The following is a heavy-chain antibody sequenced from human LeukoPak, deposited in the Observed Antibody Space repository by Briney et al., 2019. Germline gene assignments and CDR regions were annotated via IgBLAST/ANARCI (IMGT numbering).Heavy chain of an antibody. CDR2: ISAYNGNT. Sequence: ASVKVSCKASGYTFTSYGISWVRQAPGQGLEWMGWISAYNGNTNYAQKLQGRVTMTTDTSTSTAYMELRSLRSDDTAVYYCARGIWSATRASYYMDVWGKGTTVTVSS. CDR1: GYTFTSYG. J-gene: IGHJ6*03. CDR3: ARGIWSATRASYYMDV. D-gene: IGHD3-3*01. V-gene: IGHV1-18*01.